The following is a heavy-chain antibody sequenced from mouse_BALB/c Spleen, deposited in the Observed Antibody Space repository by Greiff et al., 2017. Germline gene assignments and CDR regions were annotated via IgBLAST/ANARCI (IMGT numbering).Heavy chain of an antibody. V-gene: IGHV2-9*02. CDR2: IWAGGST. CDR3: ASGFAWFAY. CDR1: GFSLTSYG. D-gene: IGHD4-1*01. J-gene: IGHJ3*01. Sequence: VQLQQSGPGLVAPSQSLSITCTVSGFSLTSYGVHWVRQPPGKGLEWLGVIWAGGSTNYNPALMSRLSISKDNSKSQVFLKMNSLQTDDTAMYYCASGFAWFAYWGQGTLVTVSA.